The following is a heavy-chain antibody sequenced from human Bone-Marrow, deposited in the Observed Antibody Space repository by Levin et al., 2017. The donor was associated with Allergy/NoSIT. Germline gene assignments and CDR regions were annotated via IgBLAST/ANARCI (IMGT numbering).Heavy chain of an antibody. CDR3: ARQTADSSALDSYDI. V-gene: IGHV5-51*01. J-gene: IGHJ3*02. D-gene: IGHD3-22*01. Sequence: GESLKISCKGSGYSFISHWIGWVRQKPGKGLEWMGIIFPMDSDTRYSPSFQGQVTISADQSTGTAYLQWSRLKNSDSAIYYCARQTADSSALDSYDIWGQGTVVTVS. CDR1: GYSFISHW. CDR2: IFPMDSDT.